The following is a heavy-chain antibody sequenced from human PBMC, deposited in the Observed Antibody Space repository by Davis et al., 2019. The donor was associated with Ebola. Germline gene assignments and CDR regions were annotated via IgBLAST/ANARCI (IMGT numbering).Heavy chain of an antibody. V-gene: IGHV1-2*04. CDR1: GYIFIHYY. Sequence: ASVKVSCKASGYIFIHYYLHWVRQAPGRGLQWMGRINPNTGGTDYAQDFQGWVTMTRDTSSSTAYMELNRLRSDDSAMYYGAREAADHRGIDFWGQGTMVTVSS. CDR3: AREAADHRGIDF. J-gene: IGHJ4*02. CDR2: INPNTGGT. D-gene: IGHD3-16*01.